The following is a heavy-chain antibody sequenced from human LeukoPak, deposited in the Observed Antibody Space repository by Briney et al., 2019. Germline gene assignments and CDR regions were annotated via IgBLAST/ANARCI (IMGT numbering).Heavy chain of an antibody. CDR2: IKQDGGEK. V-gene: IGHV3-7*01. CDR3: ARARGGYDLDY. D-gene: IGHD5-12*01. J-gene: IGHJ4*02. CDR1: GFTFSSYW. Sequence: GGSLRLSCAASGFTFSSYWMSWVRQAPGKGLEWVANIKQDGGEKYYVESVKGRFTISRDNVKNSLYLQMNSLRVKDTAVYYCARARGGYDLDYWGQGTLVTVSS.